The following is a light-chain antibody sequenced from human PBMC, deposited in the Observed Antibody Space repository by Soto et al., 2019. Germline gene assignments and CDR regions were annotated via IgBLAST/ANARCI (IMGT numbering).Light chain of an antibody. CDR1: QSVSNN. V-gene: IGKV3-15*01. J-gene: IGKJ4*01. CDR3: QQYNSWPLT. Sequence: DIVMTQSPATLSVSPGERATLSCRASQSVSNNLAWYQQKPGQAPRLLIYGASTWATGIPARFSGSGSGTEFTLTISSLQSEDFAVYYCQQYNSWPLTFGGGTKVAIK. CDR2: GAS.